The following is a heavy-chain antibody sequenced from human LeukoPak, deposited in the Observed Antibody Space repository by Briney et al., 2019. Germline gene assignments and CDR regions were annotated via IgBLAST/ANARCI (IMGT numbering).Heavy chain of an antibody. V-gene: IGHV3-23*01. D-gene: IGHD6-13*01. Sequence: GGSLRLSCAASGFTVSSNYMSWVRQAPGKGLEWVSVISGSGGSTYYADSVKGRFTISRDNSKNTLYLQMNSLRAEDTAVYYCAKDDSSSWYGWYFDLWGRGTLVTVSS. J-gene: IGHJ2*01. CDR2: ISGSGGST. CDR3: AKDDSSSWYGWYFDL. CDR1: GFTVSSNY.